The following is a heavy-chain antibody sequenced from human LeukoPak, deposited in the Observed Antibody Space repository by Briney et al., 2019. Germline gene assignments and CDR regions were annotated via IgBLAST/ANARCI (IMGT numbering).Heavy chain of an antibody. D-gene: IGHD1-1*01. CDR3: VRVKGTYFDF. J-gene: IGHJ4*02. V-gene: IGHV3-48*01. CDR1: GFPFSSYS. CDR2: ISASGSNI. Sequence: GGSLRLSCAASGFPFSSYSMNWVRQAPGKGLEWVSYISASGSNIYYLDSVKGRFAVSRDNAMNSLFLQMDRPRAEDTAVYYCVRVKGTYFDFWGRGTLVTVSS.